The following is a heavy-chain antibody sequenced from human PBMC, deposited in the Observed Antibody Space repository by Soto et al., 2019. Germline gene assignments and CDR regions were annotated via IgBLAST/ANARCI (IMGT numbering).Heavy chain of an antibody. CDR3: ARERSERVVTAILNWFDP. D-gene: IGHD2-21*02. CDR2: IYYSGST. Sequence: PSETLSLTCTVSGGSISSGDYYWSWIRQPPGKGLEWIGYIYYSGSTYYNPSLKSRVTISVDTSKNQFSLKLSSVTAADTAVYYCARERSERVVTAILNWFDPWGQGTLVTVST. J-gene: IGHJ5*02. V-gene: IGHV4-30-4*01. CDR1: GGSISSGDYY.